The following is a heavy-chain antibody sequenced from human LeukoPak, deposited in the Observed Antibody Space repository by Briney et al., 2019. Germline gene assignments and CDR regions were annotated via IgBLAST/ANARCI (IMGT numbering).Heavy chain of an antibody. Sequence: SETLSLTCTVSGDSISSGDYYWSWIRQPPGKGLEWIGEINHSGSTNYNPSLKSRVTISVDTSKNQFSLKLSSVTAADTAVYYCARHHRGCSSTSCSVNNWFDPWGQGTLVTVSS. CDR1: GDSISSGDYY. CDR2: INHSGST. D-gene: IGHD2-2*01. CDR3: ARHHRGCSSTSCSVNNWFDP. V-gene: IGHV4-39*01. J-gene: IGHJ5*02.